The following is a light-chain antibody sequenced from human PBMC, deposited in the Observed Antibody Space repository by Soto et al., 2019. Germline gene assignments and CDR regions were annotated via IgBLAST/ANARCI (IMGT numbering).Light chain of an antibody. CDR2: DNN. CDR1: GSNLGSNS. J-gene: IGLJ3*02. V-gene: IGLV1-51*01. Sequence: QSVLTQPPSVSAAPGQTVTISCSGSGSNLGSNSVSWYQQVPGTAPKLLLYDNNKRPSGIPDRFFGSKSGTSATLGIAGLQTADEADYYCGTWESDLRVGVFGGGTQLTVL. CDR3: GTWESDLRVGV.